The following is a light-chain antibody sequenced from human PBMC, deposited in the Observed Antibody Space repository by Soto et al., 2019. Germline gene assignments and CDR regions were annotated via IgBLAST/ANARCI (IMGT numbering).Light chain of an antibody. CDR1: QSVSSN. CDR2: GAS. J-gene: IGKJ1*01. V-gene: IGKV3-15*01. CDR3: QQYNNWPLTWT. Sequence: EIVLTQSPGTLSLSPGERATLSCSASQSVSSNLAWYQQKPGQAPRLLIYGASTRATGIPARFSGSGSGTEFTLTISSLQAEDFAVYYCQQYNNWPLTWTFGQGTNVDIK.